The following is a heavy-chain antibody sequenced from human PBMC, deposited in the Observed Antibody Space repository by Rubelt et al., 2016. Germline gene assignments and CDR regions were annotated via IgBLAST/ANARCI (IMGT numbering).Heavy chain of an antibody. D-gene: IGHD2-15*01. J-gene: IGHJ4*02. CDR1: GFTFSSFR. CDR2: INQAGSEK. V-gene: IGHV3-7*01. CDR3: AKSWWQQFEAH. Sequence: EVQLVESGGGLVQPGGSLRLSCAASGFTFSSFRMTWVRQAPGTGMEWGANINQAGSEKYYVDSVKGRFTISRDNAKNSLFLQMNSLRAEDTAVYYCAKSWWQQFEAHWGQGTLVTVSS.